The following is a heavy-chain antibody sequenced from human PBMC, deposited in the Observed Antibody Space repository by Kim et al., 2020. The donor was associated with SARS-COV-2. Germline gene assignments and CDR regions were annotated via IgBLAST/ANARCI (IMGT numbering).Heavy chain of an antibody. V-gene: IGHV3-23*01. D-gene: IGHD1-26*01. CDR1: GFTFSTSP. CDR3: AKGVINSGFDY. CDR2: ISWDGTRT. Sequence: GGSLRLSCAASGFTFSTSPMGWVRQAPGKGLEWVSRISWDGTRTYYADSVKGRVTMSSDKSRNTLYLHMNNLRVEDMAVYYCAKGVINSGFDYWGQGT. J-gene: IGHJ4*02.